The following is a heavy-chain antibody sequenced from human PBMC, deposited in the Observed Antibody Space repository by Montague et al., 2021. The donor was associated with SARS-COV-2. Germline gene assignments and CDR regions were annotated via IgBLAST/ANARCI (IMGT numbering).Heavy chain of an antibody. CDR3: ARGRRPLSVGSGWYLDY. CDR1: GGSFSAYY. CDR2: ISRSGET. D-gene: IGHD6-19*01. J-gene: IGHJ4*02. V-gene: IGHV4-34*01. Sequence: SETLSLTCAVYGGSFSAYYWTWIRQPPGKGLEWIGEISRSGETTXNPSLKSRVTLSGDTSRNQFSLELRSVTAADTALYYCARGRRPLSVGSGWYLDYWGLGTPVTASS.